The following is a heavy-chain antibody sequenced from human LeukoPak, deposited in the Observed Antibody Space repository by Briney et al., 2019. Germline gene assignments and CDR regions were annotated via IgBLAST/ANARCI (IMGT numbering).Heavy chain of an antibody. CDR3: ARGPPHYGDYVSWFDP. J-gene: IGHJ5*02. D-gene: IGHD4-17*01. Sequence: ASVKVSCKASGYTFTGYYMHWVRQAPGQGLEWMGIINPSGGSTSYAQKFQGRVTMTRDTSTSTVYMELSSLRSEDTAVYYGARGPPHYGDYVSWFDPWGQGTLVTVSS. CDR2: INPSGGST. CDR1: GYTFTGYY. V-gene: IGHV1-46*01.